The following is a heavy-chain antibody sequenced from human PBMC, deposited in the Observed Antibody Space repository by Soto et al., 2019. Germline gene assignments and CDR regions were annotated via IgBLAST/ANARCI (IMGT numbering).Heavy chain of an antibody. J-gene: IGHJ6*02. D-gene: IGHD3-22*01. CDR1: GFTFSSYG. Sequence: QVQLVESGGGVVQPGRSLRLSCAASGFTFSSYGMHWVRQAPGKGLEWVAVIWYDGSNKYYADSVKGRFTISRDNSKNRLYLQMNSLRAEDTAVYYCAREDYYDSSGDYYYGMDVWGQGTTVTVSS. V-gene: IGHV3-33*01. CDR3: AREDYYDSSGDYYYGMDV. CDR2: IWYDGSNK.